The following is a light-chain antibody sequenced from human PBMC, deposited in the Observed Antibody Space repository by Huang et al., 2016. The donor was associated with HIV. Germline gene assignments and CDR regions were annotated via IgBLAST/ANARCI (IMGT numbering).Light chain of an antibody. V-gene: IGKV3-11*01. CDR3: QQRKYWPPIT. CDR2: DAS. J-gene: IGKJ5*01. CDR1: QSVNSY. Sequence: ETVLTQSPATLSLSPGERATLSSRASQSVNSYLAWYQQKPGQTPRLLIYDASNRATCIPARFSGSGSGTDFTLTISSLEPEYFAVYYCQQRKYWPPITFGQGTRLEIK.